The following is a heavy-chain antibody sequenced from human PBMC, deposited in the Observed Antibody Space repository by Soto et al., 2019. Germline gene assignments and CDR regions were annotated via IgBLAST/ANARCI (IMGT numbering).Heavy chain of an antibody. J-gene: IGHJ4*02. D-gene: IGHD3-16*02. Sequence: QLQLQESGPGLVKPSETLSLTCTVSGGSISSSSYYWGWIRQPPVKGLEWIGSIYYGGSTYYNPSLKSRVAIYVDTSKTQSSLKLRSVTAADPAVYYCARLITVGGVIVIEMGNYFDYWGQGTLVTVPS. CDR2: IYYGGST. V-gene: IGHV4-39*01. CDR1: GGSISSSSYY. CDR3: ARLITVGGVIVIEMGNYFDY.